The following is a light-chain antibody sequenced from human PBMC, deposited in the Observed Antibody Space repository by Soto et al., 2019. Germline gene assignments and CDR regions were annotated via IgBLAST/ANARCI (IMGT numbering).Light chain of an antibody. V-gene: IGKV3-15*01. Sequence: IVMTQSPATLSVSPGERATLSCRASQTIDNKLAWYQQRPGQAPRLLIYGASIRATGIPARFSGSGSGTEFTLTISDLQSEDFGVYYCQQYKDWRTFGQGTNVDIK. CDR1: QTIDNK. CDR3: QQYKDWRT. J-gene: IGKJ1*01. CDR2: GAS.